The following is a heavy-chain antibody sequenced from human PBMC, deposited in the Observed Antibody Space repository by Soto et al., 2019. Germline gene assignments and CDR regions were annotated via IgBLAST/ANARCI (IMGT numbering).Heavy chain of an antibody. V-gene: IGHV3-30-3*01. CDR3: ARDPGSV. CDR2: ISYDGSNK. Sequence: GSLRLSCAASGFTFSSYAMHWVRQAPGKGLEWVAVISYDGSNKYYADSVKGRFTISRDNSKNTLYLQMNSLRAEDTAVYYCARDPGSVWGQGTLVTVSS. CDR1: GFTFSSYA. J-gene: IGHJ4*02. D-gene: IGHD3-10*01.